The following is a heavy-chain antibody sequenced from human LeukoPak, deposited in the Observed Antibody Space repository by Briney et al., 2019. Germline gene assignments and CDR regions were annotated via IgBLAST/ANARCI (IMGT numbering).Heavy chain of an antibody. CDR2: INWNGGST. D-gene: IGHD3-10*01. J-gene: IGHJ4*02. CDR1: GFTFDDYG. V-gene: IGHV3-20*04. CDR3: AKLYGSGTYNNYFHY. Sequence: GGSLRLSCAASGFTFDDYGMSWVRQAPGKGLEWVSGINWNGGSTGYADSVKGRFTISRDNSRNTLYLQMNTLSPDDTAVYYCAKLYGSGTYNNYFHYWGQGTLVTVSS.